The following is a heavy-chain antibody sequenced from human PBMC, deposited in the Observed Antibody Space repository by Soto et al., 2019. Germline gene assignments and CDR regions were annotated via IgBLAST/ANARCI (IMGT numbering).Heavy chain of an antibody. CDR2: IYYSGST. D-gene: IGHD6-13*01. V-gene: IGHV4-59*01. CDR1: GGSISSYY. J-gene: IGHJ4*02. Sequence: SETLSLTCTVSGGSISSYYWSWIRQPPGKGLEWIGYIYYSGSTNYNPSLKSRVTISVDTSKNQFSLKLSSVTAADTALYSCARGSSGGQGYSSSWYFDYWGQGTLVTVSS. CDR3: ARGSSGGQGYSSSWYFDY.